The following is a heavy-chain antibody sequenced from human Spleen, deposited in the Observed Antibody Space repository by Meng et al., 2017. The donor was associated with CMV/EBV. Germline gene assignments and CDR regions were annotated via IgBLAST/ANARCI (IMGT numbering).Heavy chain of an antibody. CDR3: ARGRLGGSYRIDY. V-gene: IGHV1-8*03. Sequence: KASGYTFTSYGINWVRQATGQGLEWMGWMNPNSGNTGYAQKFQGRVTITRNTSISTAYMELSSLRSEDTAVYYCARGRLGGSYRIDYWGQGTLVTVSS. CDR1: GYTFTSYG. CDR2: MNPNSGNT. D-gene: IGHD1-26*01. J-gene: IGHJ4*02.